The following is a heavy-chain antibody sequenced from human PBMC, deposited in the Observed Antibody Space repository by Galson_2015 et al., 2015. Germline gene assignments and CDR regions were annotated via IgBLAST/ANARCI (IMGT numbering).Heavy chain of an antibody. J-gene: IGHJ4*02. Sequence: SLRLSCAASGFTFSSYGMHWVRQTPGKGLEWVAVISYDGSKKYYADSVKGRFTISRDNSQNTLYLQMNSLRAEDTAAYYCASQKGSGYCFDSWGQGTLVTVSS. D-gene: IGHD5-12*01. V-gene: IGHV3-30*03. CDR3: ASQKGSGYCFDS. CDR2: ISYDGSKK. CDR1: GFTFSSYG.